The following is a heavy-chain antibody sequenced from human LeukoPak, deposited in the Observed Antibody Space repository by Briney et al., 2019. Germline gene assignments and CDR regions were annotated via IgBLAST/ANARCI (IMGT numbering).Heavy chain of an antibody. Sequence: GGSLRLSCVASGFTFSIYEMNWVRQAPGKGLEWVSYIIQSGSTVYYADSVKGRFTISRDNAKNSPYLQMNSLRAEDTAVYYCARERQSCGGDCSDYWGQGTLVTVSS. V-gene: IGHV3-48*03. CDR1: GFTFSIYE. CDR3: ARERQSCGGDCSDY. J-gene: IGHJ4*02. CDR2: IIQSGSTV. D-gene: IGHD2-21*01.